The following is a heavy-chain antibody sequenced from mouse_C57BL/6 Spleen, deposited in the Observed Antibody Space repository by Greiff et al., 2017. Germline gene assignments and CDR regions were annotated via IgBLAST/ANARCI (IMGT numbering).Heavy chain of an antibody. CDR1: GYAFSSSW. CDR3: ARWRDGYPFDY. D-gene: IGHD2-3*01. V-gene: IGHV1-82*01. CDR2: IYPGDGDT. Sequence: QVQLQQSGPELVKPGASVKISCKASGYAFSSSWMNWVKQRPGQGLEWIGRIYPGDGDTNYNGKFKGKATLTADKSSSTAYMQLSSLTSEDSAVYVCARWRDGYPFDYWGQGTTLTVSS. J-gene: IGHJ2*01.